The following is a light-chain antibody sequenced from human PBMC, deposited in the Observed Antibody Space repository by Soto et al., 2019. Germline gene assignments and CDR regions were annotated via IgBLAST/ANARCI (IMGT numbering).Light chain of an antibody. J-gene: IGLJ2*01. CDR1: SSNIGINT. CDR2: NNN. Sequence: QSVLTQSPSVSGTPGQRVTISWSGSSSNIGINTVNWYQQLPGTAPKLLMYNNNQRPSGIPDRISGSKSGTSASLAIRGLQTEDEADYYCATWEGSLNTVVFCGGTTVTVL. V-gene: IGLV1-44*01. CDR3: ATWEGSLNTVV.